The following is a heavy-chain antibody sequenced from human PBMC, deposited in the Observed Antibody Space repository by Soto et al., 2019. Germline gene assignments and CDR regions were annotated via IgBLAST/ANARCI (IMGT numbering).Heavy chain of an antibody. D-gene: IGHD3-22*01. J-gene: IGHJ3*02. Sequence: SVKVSCKASGGTFSSYAISWVRQAPGQGLEWMGGIIPIFGTANYAQKFQGRVTITADESTSTAYMELSSLRAEDTAVYYCARARGYSSGYYYEYDAFDIWGQGTMVTV. CDR3: ARARGYSSGYYYEYDAFDI. CDR2: IIPIFGTA. V-gene: IGHV1-69*13. CDR1: GGTFSSYA.